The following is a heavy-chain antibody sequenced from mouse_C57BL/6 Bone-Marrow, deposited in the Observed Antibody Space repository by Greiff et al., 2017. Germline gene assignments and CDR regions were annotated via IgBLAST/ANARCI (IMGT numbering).Heavy chain of an antibody. Sequence: EVKLQESGGGLVKPGGSLKLSCAASGFTFSDYGMHWVRQAPEKGLEWVAYISSGSSTLYYADTVKGRFTISRDNAKNTLFLQMTSLRSEDTAMYYCARGVTTPFAYWGQGTLVTVSA. V-gene: IGHV5-17*01. D-gene: IGHD2-2*01. J-gene: IGHJ3*01. CDR2: ISSGSSTL. CDR1: GFTFSDYG. CDR3: ARGVTTPFAY.